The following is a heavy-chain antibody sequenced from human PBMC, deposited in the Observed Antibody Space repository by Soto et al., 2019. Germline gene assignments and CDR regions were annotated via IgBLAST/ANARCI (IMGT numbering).Heavy chain of an antibody. CDR1: GGSISSGGHY. CDR3: ARDSGYDSSGYRHYYFDF. CDR2: IYHTGST. V-gene: IGHV4-31*03. J-gene: IGHJ4*02. D-gene: IGHD3-22*01. Sequence: PSETLSLTCTVSGGSISSGGHYWSWIRQHPGKGLEWIGHIYHTGSTYYNPSLRSRVTISVDTSKKQFSLKLTSVTAADTAVYYCARDSGYDSSGYRHYYFDFWGQGSLVTVS.